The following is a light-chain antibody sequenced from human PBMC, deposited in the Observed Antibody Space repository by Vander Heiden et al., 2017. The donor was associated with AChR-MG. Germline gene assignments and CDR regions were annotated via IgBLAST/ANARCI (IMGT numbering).Light chain of an antibody. Sequence: EIVFTQSPGTVSSSPGERATLSCTASQSVGKYLTSLQQKPGQAPRLLIYDASKSVNGSPNRFNGSGSGRDFALTSSSLEHEDFAVYYWQQRSNLFTFGHGTKVDLK. CDR3: QQRSNLFT. V-gene: IGKV3-11*02. CDR2: DAS. J-gene: IGKJ3*01. CDR1: QSVGKY.